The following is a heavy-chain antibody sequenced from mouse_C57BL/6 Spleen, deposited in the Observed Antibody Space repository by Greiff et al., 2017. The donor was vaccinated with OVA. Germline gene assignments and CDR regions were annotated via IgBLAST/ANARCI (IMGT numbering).Heavy chain of an antibody. J-gene: IGHJ4*01. CDR3: ARWYSSGYFSMDY. V-gene: IGHV1-50*01. CDR2: IDPSGSYT. Sequence: QVQLQQPGAELVKPGASVKLSCKASGYTFTSYWMQWVKQRPGQGLEWIGEIDPSGSYTNYNEKFKGKATLTVDKSSSTADMQLSSLTSEDSAVDYCARWYSSGYFSMDYWGQGTSVTVSS. D-gene: IGHD3-2*02. CDR1: GYTFTSYW.